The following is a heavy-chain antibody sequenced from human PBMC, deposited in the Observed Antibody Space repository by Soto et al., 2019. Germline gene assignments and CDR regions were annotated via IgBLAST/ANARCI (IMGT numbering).Heavy chain of an antibody. D-gene: IGHD4-17*01. CDR2: ISAYNGNT. V-gene: IGHV1-18*01. J-gene: IGHJ4*02. Sequence: QVQLVESGGDVKKPGASVKVSCKASGYTFTSYGISWVRQAPGQRLEWMGWISAYNGNTNYAQKLQGRVTMTTDTSTSTAYMELRSLRSDDTAVYYCAREGGYGDYVPGPDDYWGQGTLVTVSS. CDR3: AREGGYGDYVPGPDDY. CDR1: GYTFTSYG.